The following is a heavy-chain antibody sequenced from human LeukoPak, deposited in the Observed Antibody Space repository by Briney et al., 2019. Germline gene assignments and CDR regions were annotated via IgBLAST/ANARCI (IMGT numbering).Heavy chain of an antibody. V-gene: IGHV3-21*01. J-gene: IGHJ4*02. CDR1: GFTFSNYW. D-gene: IGHD3-10*01. CDR3: AREEGTMVRGCGY. CDR2: ISSSSSYI. Sequence: GGSLRLSCAASGFTFSNYWMGWVRQAPGKGLEWVSSISSSSSYIYYADSVKGRFTISRDNAKNSLYLQMNSLRAEDTAVYYCAREEGTMVRGCGYWGQGTLVTVSS.